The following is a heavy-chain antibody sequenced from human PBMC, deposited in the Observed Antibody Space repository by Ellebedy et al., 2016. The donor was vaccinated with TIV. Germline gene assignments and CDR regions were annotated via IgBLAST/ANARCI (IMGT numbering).Heavy chain of an antibody. CDR3: ASRRPGVYDSGRGGGPYDH. CDR2: IYYSGST. V-gene: IGHV4-39*07. D-gene: IGHD3-10*01. J-gene: IGHJ4*02. Sequence: MPSETLSLTCTVSGGSITIANAFWAWIRQPPGKGLEWIGSIYYSGSTYYSPSLKSRLTLSVDTSKSHLSLRLTSVTAADTAVYYCASRRPGVYDSGRGGGPYDHWGQGTLVTVSS. CDR1: GGSITIANAF.